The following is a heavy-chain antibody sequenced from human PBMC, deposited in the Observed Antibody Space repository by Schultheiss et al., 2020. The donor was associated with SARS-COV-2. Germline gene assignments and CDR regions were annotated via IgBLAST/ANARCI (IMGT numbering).Heavy chain of an antibody. J-gene: IGHJ4*02. CDR1: GFSLSTSGVG. D-gene: IGHD3-22*01. Sequence: SGPTLVKPTQTLTLTCTFSGFSLSTSGVGVGWIRQPPGKALEWLALIYWDDDKRYSPSLKNRLTITKDTSKNQVVLTMTNMDPVDTATYYCARWLLPYAFDYWGQGTLGTVAS. CDR2: IYWDDDK. V-gene: IGHV2-5*02. CDR3: ARWLLPYAFDY.